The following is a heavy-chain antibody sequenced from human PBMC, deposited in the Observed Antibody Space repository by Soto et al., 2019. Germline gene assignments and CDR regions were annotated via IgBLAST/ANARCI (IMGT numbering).Heavy chain of an antibody. CDR1: GYTFTSYG. CDR2: ISAYNGNT. V-gene: IGHV1-18*01. CDR3: ARAGGYCSSTSCYSYWFDP. D-gene: IGHD2-2*01. J-gene: IGHJ5*02. Sequence: GASVKVSCKASGYTFTSYGISWVRQAPGQGLEWMGWISAYNGNTNYAQKLQGRVTMTTDTSTSTAYMELRSLRSDDTAVYYCARAGGYCSSTSCYSYWFDPWGQGTLVTVSS.